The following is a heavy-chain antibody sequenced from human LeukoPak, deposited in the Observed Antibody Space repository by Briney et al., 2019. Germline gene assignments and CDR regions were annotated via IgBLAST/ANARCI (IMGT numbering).Heavy chain of an antibody. J-gene: IGHJ4*02. CDR3: VVSIQAAPIPAFDS. Sequence: ASVKVSCKASGYNFAHNIHWVRQAPGQGHEFMGWINPKNGGTKYAQNFQGRVTMTRDTSISTVYMELSSLGSDDTAVYYCVVSIQAAPIPAFDSWGQGTLVTVSS. D-gene: IGHD6-25*01. CDR1: GYNFAHN. V-gene: IGHV1-2*02. CDR2: INPKNGGT.